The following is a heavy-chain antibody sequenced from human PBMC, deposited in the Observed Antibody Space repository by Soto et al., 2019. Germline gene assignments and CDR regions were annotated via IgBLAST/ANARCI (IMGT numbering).Heavy chain of an antibody. Sequence: ASVKVSCKASGYTLTSYYMHWVRQAPGQGLEWMGIINPSGGSTSYAQKFQGRVTMTRDTSISTAYMELSSLRSEDTAVYYCARFGYCSGGSCDWGQGTLVTVSS. CDR2: INPSGGST. CDR3: ARFGYCSGGSCD. D-gene: IGHD2-15*01. V-gene: IGHV1-46*01. CDR1: GYTLTSYY. J-gene: IGHJ4*02.